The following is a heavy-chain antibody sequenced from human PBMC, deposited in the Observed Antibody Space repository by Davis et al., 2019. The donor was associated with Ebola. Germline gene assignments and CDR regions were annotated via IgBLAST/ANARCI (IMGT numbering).Heavy chain of an antibody. CDR1: GFTFSSYG. D-gene: IGHD3-10*01. CDR2: ISYDGSNK. V-gene: IGHV3-30*03. CDR3: ARDLAGSYPDY. Sequence: GGSLRLSCAASGFTFSSYGMHWVRQAPGKGLEWVAVISYDGSNKYYADSVKGRFTITRDNSKNTLYLQMDNLRADDTAVYYCARDLAGSYPDYWGQGTLVTVS. J-gene: IGHJ4*02.